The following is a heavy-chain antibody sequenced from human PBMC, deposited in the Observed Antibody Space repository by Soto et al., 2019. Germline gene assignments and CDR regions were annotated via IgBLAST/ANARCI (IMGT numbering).Heavy chain of an antibody. CDR2: IIPIFGTA. D-gene: IGHD3-22*01. Sequence: QVQLVQSGAEVKKPGSSVKVSCKASGGTFSSYAISWVRQAPGQGLEWMGGIIPIFGTANYAQKVQGRVTITADESTSTAYMELSSLRSEDTAVYYCARDAEYYYDSSGYNPNDAFDIWGQGTMVTVSS. V-gene: IGHV1-69*01. CDR1: GGTFSSYA. CDR3: ARDAEYYYDSSGYNPNDAFDI. J-gene: IGHJ3*02.